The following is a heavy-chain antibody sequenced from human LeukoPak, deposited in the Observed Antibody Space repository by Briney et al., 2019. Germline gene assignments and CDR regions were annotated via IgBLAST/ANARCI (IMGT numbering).Heavy chain of an antibody. Sequence: SETLSLTCTVSGGSISSGGYYWRWVRQHPGKGLEWIGYIYYSGSTYYNPSLKSRVTISVDTSKNQFSLKLSSVTAADTAVYYCAREEYIAAGIDYWGQGTLVTVSS. V-gene: IGHV4-31*03. J-gene: IGHJ4*02. D-gene: IGHD6-13*01. CDR2: IYYSGST. CDR1: GGSISSGGYY. CDR3: AREEYIAAGIDY.